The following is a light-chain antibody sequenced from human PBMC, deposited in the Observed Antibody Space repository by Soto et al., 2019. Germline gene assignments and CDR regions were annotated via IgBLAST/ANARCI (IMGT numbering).Light chain of an antibody. CDR3: SSYTSSSTLDYV. CDR2: DVS. V-gene: IGLV2-14*01. CDR1: SSDVGGYNY. J-gene: IGLJ1*01. Sequence: QSVLTQPASVSGSPGQSITISCTGTSSDVGGYNYVSWYQQHPGKAPKLMIYDVSNRPSGVSNRFSGSKSGNTASLTISGLQAEDEPDYYCSSYTSSSTLDYVFGTGTKVTVL.